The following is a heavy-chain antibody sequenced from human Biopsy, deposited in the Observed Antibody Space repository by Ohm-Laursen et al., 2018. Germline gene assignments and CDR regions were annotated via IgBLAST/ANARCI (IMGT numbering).Heavy chain of an antibody. D-gene: IGHD3-3*01. V-gene: IGHV4-59*01. J-gene: IGHJ5*02. CDR3: ARTPRDSFWSGSYKRGLWFDP. CDR1: GGPIISYY. CDR2: VYNGGIT. Sequence: SEILSLTCSVSGGPIISYYWTWIRQPPGKGLEWIGHVYNGGITNYNPSLKSRVTISKDTSKNQFSLQVNSVTAADTAVYYCARTPRDSFWSGSYKRGLWFDPWGQGTLVIVSS.